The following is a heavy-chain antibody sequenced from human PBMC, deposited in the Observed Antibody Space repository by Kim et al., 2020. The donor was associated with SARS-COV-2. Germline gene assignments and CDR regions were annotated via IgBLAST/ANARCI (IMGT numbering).Heavy chain of an antibody. CDR1: GFTFSDYY. CDR3: ARVGYDYVWGSYRDYSYYYGMDV. J-gene: IGHJ6*02. CDR2: ISSSSSYT. Sequence: GGSLRLSCAASGFTFSDYYMSWIRQAPGKGLEWVSYISSSSSYTNYADSVKGRFTISRDNAKNSLYLQMNSLRAEDTAVYYCARVGYDYVWGSYRDYSYYYGMDVWGPGTTVSVSS. D-gene: IGHD3-16*02. V-gene: IGHV3-11*05.